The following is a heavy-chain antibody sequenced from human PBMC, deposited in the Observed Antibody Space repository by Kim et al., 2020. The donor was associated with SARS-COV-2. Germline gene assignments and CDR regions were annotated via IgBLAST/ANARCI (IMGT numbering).Heavy chain of an antibody. Sequence: SETLSLTCTVSGGSISSGGYYWSWIRQHPGKGLEWIGYIYYSGSTYYNPSLKSRVTISVDTSKNQFSLKLSSVTAADTAVYYCARDLYGDYDVWFDPWGQGTLVTVSS. J-gene: IGHJ5*02. D-gene: IGHD4-17*01. CDR3: ARDLYGDYDVWFDP. CDR2: IYYSGST. CDR1: GGSISSGGYY. V-gene: IGHV4-31*03.